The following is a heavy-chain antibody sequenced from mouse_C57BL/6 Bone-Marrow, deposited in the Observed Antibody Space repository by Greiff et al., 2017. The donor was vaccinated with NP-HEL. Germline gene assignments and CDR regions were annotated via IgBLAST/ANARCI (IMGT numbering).Heavy chain of an antibody. V-gene: IGHV5-17*01. CDR3: ARIYYDHYYAMDY. Sequence: EVQVVESGGGLVKPGGSLNLSCAASGFTFSDYGMHWVRQAPEKGLEWVAYISSGSSTIYYADTVKGRFTISSDNAKNTLFLQMTSLRTEDTAMYYCARIYYDHYYAMDYWGQGTSVTVSS. CDR1: GFTFSDYG. D-gene: IGHD2-4*01. CDR2: ISSGSSTI. J-gene: IGHJ4*01.